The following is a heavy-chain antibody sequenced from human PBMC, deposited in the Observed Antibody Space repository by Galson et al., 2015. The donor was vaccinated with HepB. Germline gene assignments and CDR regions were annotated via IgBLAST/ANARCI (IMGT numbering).Heavy chain of an antibody. D-gene: IGHD3-22*01. V-gene: IGHV4-39*01. J-gene: IGHJ4*02. CDR2: IYYSGST. CDR1: GGSISSSSYY. Sequence: TLSLTCTVSGGSISSSSYYWGWIRQPPGKGLEWIGSIYYSGSTYYNPSLKSRVTGSVDTSKNQFSLKLSSVTAADTAVYYCARQTGWLLLATQQDFDYWGQGTLVTVSS. CDR3: ARQTGWLLLATQQDFDY.